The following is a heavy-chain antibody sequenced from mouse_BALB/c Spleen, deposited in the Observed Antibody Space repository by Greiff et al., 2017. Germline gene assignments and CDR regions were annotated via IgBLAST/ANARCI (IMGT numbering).Heavy chain of an antibody. CDR3: ARSGQGSSLAWFAY. V-gene: IGHV5-17*02. D-gene: IGHD3-2*02. CDR1: GFTFSSFG. Sequence: EVKLMESGGGLVQPGGSRKLSCAASGFTFSSFGMHWVRQAPEKGLEWVAYISSGSSTIYYADTVKGRFTISRDNPKNTLFLQMTSLRSEDTAMYYCARSGQGSSLAWFAYWGQGTLVTVSA. J-gene: IGHJ3*01. CDR2: ISSGSSTI.